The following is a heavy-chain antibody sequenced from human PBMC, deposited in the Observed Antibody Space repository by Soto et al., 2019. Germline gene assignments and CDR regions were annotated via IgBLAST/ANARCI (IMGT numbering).Heavy chain of an antibody. CDR3: AREMLGYSSGWYRGGWFDP. D-gene: IGHD6-19*01. J-gene: IGHJ5*02. Sequence: SVKVSCKASGGTFSSYASSWVRQAPGQGLEWMGGIIPIFGTANYAQKFQGRVTITADESTSTAYMELSSLRSEDTAVYYCAREMLGYSSGWYRGGWFDPWGQGTLVTVSS. CDR1: GGTFSSYA. V-gene: IGHV1-69*13. CDR2: IIPIFGTA.